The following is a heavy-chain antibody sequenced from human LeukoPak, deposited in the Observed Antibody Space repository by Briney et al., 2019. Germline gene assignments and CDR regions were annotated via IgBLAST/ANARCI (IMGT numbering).Heavy chain of an antibody. CDR3: ARLPPTRPYSSSWREYGMDV. CDR2: INHSGST. CDR1: GGSFSGYY. Sequence: SETLSLTCAVYGGSFSGYYWSWIRQPPGKGLEWIGEINHSGSTNYNPSLKSRVTISVDTSKNQLSLKLSSVTAADTAVYYCARLPPTRPYSSSWREYGMDVWGQGTTVTVSS. D-gene: IGHD6-13*01. V-gene: IGHV4-34*01. J-gene: IGHJ6*02.